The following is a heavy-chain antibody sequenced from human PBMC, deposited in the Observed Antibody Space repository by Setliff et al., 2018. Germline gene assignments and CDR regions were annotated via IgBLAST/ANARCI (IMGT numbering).Heavy chain of an antibody. Sequence: KPSETLSLTCTVYGGSFSNYYWGWIRQPPGKGLEWIGEITHSGSTNYNPSLKSRVTISVDTSKNQFSLKLSSVTAADTAVYYCARTWIQLWLGRDAFDIWGQGTMVTVSS. CDR1: GGSFSNYY. J-gene: IGHJ3*02. CDR3: ARTWIQLWLGRDAFDI. D-gene: IGHD5-18*01. CDR2: ITHSGST. V-gene: IGHV4-34*01.